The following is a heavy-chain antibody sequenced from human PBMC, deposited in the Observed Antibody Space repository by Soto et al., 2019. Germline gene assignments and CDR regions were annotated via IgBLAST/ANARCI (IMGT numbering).Heavy chain of an antibody. V-gene: IGHV2-70*01. CDR3: ARMPSGSYYYYYGMDV. J-gene: IGHJ6*02. CDR2: IDWDDDK. Sequence: GPTLVNPTPTLTLTCTFSGFSLSTSGMCVSWIRQPPGKALEWLALIDWDDDKYYSTSLKTRLTISKDTSKNQVVLTMTNMDPVDTATYYCARMPSGSYYYYYGMDVWGQGTTVTVSS. CDR1: GFSLSTSGMC. D-gene: IGHD1-26*01.